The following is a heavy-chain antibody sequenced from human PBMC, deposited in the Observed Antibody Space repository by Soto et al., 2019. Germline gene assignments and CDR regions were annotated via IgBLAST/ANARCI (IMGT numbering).Heavy chain of an antibody. CDR2: IYYTGRT. CDR3: VRSFQGLD. D-gene: IGHD4-17*01. V-gene: IGHV4-59*01. J-gene: IGHJ4*02. Sequence: SETLSLTCTVADGSSSGYYWSGIRQPPGKGLEWIGYIYYTGRTNYNPSLKSRVTISLDTSKNQFSLRLNSVTAADTAVYYCVRSFQGLDWGQGTLVTV. CDR1: DGSSSGYY.